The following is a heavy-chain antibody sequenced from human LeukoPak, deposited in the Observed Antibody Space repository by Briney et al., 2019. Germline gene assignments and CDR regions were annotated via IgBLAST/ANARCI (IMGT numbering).Heavy chain of an antibody. CDR1: GFTFSSYS. CDR2: ISSSSSYI. Sequence: GGSLRLSCAASGFTFSSYSMNWVRQAPGKGLEWVSSISSSSSYIYYADSVKGRFTISRDNAKNSLYLQMDSLRAEDTAVYYCARTPTADWLPPGWGQGTLVTVSS. V-gene: IGHV3-21*01. CDR3: ARTPTADWLPPG. D-gene: IGHD3-9*01. J-gene: IGHJ4*02.